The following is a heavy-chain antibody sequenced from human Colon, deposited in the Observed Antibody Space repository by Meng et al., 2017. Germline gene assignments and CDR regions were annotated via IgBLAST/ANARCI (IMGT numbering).Heavy chain of an antibody. J-gene: IGHJ5*02. Sequence: QAPLHEPAPALVMPPETLSPPCAGSGGSISRSDWWSWVRQPPGKGLEWIGETSHSGSTNYSPSLKSRVTISLDKSKNQLSLKLNSVTAADTAVYYCARRGLSGSFSPWGQGTLVTVSS. D-gene: IGHD3-10*01. CDR1: GGSISRSDW. CDR3: ARRGLSGSFSP. CDR2: TSHSGST. V-gene: IGHV4-4*03.